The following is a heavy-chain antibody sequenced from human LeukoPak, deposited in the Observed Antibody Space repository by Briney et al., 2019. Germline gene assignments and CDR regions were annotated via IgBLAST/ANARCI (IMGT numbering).Heavy chain of an antibody. CDR3: TREGYSSGWYNFDY. V-gene: IGHV3-73*01. J-gene: IGHJ4*02. D-gene: IGHD6-19*01. CDR2: IRSKANSYAT. CDR1: GFTFSGSA. Sequence: GGSLRLSCAASGFTFSGSAMHWVRQASGKGLEWVCRIRSKANSYATAYAASVKGRFTISRDDSKNTAYLQVNSLKTEDTAVYYCTREGYSSGWYNFDYWGQGTLVTVSS.